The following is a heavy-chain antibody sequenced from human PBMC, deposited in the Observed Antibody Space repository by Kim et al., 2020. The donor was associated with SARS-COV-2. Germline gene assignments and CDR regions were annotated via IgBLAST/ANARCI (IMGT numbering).Heavy chain of an antibody. CDR2: ISSSGSTI. D-gene: IGHD3-3*01. J-gene: IGHJ5*02. V-gene: IGHV3-48*03. Sequence: GGSLRLSCAASGFTFSSYEMNWVRQAPGKGLEWVSYISSSGSTIYYADSVKGRFTISRDNAKNSLYLRMNSLRAEDTAVYYCARGLRFLEWLIGSNWFDPWGQGTLVTVSS. CDR1: GFTFSSYE. CDR3: ARGLRFLEWLIGSNWFDP.